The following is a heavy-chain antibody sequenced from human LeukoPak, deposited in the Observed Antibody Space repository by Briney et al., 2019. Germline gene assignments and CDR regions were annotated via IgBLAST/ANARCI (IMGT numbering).Heavy chain of an antibody. D-gene: IGHD3-22*01. V-gene: IGHV4-61*01. CDR3: ARDVHYYDSSGYYHFFDY. CDR1: GDSISTSSYY. CDR2: IYYSGST. Sequence: SETLSLTCSVSGDSISTSSYYWGWIRQPPGKGLEWIGYIYYSGSTNYNPSLKSRVTISVDTSKNQFSLKLSSVTAADTAVYYCARDVHYYDSSGYYHFFDYWGQGTLVTVSS. J-gene: IGHJ4*02.